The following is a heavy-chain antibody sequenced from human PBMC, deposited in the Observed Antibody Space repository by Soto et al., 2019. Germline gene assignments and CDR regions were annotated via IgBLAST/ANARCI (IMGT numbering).Heavy chain of an antibody. CDR2: IIPIFGTA. J-gene: IGHJ5*02. CDR1: GGTFSSYG. D-gene: IGHD6-19*01. Sequence: GASVKVSCKASGGTFSSYGISWVRQAPGQGLEWMGGIIPIFGTANYAQKFQGRVTITADESTSTAYMELSSLRSEDTAVYYCARDIYSSGWPRNINWFDPWGQGTLVTVSS. V-gene: IGHV1-69*13. CDR3: ARDIYSSGWPRNINWFDP.